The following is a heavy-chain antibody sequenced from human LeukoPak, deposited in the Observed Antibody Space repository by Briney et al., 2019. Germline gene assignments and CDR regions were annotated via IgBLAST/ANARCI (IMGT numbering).Heavy chain of an antibody. J-gene: IGHJ6*03. CDR2: ISYDGSNK. D-gene: IGHD3-3*01. V-gene: IGHV3-30*18. CDR3: AKEGYDFWSGYSLTSYYYYYMDV. Sequence: GRSLRLSCAASGFTFSSYGMHWVRQAPGKGLEWVAVISYDGSNKYYADSVKGRFTISRDNSKNTLYLQMNSLRAEDTAVYYCAKEGYDFWSGYSLTSYYYYYMDVWGKGTTVTVSS. CDR1: GFTFSSYG.